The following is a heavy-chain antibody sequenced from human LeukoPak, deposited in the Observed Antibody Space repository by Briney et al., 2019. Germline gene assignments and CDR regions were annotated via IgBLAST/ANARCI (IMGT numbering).Heavy chain of an antibody. Sequence: GGSLRLSCAASGFTFSSYEMNWVRQAPGKGLEWVSYISSSSSTIYYADSVKGRFTISRDNAKNSLYLQMNSLRAEDTAVYYCARDGVSSSWYGCFDYWGQGALVTVSS. CDR3: ARDGVSSSWYGCFDY. V-gene: IGHV3-48*03. J-gene: IGHJ4*02. CDR2: ISSSSSTI. CDR1: GFTFSSYE. D-gene: IGHD6-13*01.